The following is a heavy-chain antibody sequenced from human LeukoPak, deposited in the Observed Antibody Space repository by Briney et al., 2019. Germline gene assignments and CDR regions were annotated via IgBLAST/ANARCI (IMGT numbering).Heavy chain of an antibody. CDR1: GGTFSSYG. J-gene: IGHJ6*03. CDR2: ISAYNGNT. D-gene: IGHD6-6*01. Sequence: GASVKVSCKASGGTFSSYGISWVRQAPGQGLEWMGWISAYNGNTNYAQKLQGRVTMTTDTSTSTAYMELSSLRSEDTAVYYCAAYSHEYRNNYYYYYYMDVWGKGTTVTVSS. CDR3: AAYSHEYRNNYYYYYYMDV. V-gene: IGHV1-18*01.